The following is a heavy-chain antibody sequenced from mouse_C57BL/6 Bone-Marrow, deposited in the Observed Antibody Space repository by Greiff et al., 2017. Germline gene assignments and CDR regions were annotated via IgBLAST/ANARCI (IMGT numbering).Heavy chain of an antibody. D-gene: IGHD1-1*01. CDR2: ISNKANGYTT. V-gene: IGHV7-3*01. J-gene: IGHJ3*01. Sequence: EVMLVESGGGLVQPGGSLSLSCAASGFTFTDYYMSWVRQPPGKALEWLGFISNKANGYTTEYSASGKGRLTISRDNSQSILYLPMDAQRAEVSATYYCARPHYYGRRAWFAYWGQGTLVTVSA. CDR3: ARPHYYGRRAWFAY. CDR1: GFTFTDYY.